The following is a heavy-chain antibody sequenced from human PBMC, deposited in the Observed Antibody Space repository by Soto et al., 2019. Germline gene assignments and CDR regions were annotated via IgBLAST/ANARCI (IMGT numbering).Heavy chain of an antibody. CDR1: GFTFSSYS. J-gene: IGHJ3*02. V-gene: IGHV3-48*02. CDR2: ISSSSSNI. Sequence: GGSLRLSCAASGFTFSSYSMNWVRQAPGKGLEWVSYISSSSSNIYYADSVKGRFTISRDNAKNSLYLQMNSLRDEDTAVYYCARDRSSGSDVGAFEIWGQGAMVTVSS. D-gene: IGHD5-12*01. CDR3: ARDRSSGSDVGAFEI.